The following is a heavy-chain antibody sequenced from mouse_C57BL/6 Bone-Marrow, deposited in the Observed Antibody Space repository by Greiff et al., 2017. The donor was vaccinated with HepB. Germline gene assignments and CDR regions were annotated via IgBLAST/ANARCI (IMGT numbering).Heavy chain of an antibody. V-gene: IGHV5-4*01. CDR2: ISDGGSYT. J-gene: IGHJ3*01. Sequence: EVMLVESGGGLVKPGGSLKLSCAASGFTFSSYAMSWVRQTPEKRLEWVATISDGGSYTYYPDNVKGRFTISRDNAKNNLYLQMSHLKSEDTAMYYCAREGWVTAWFAYWGQGTLVTVSA. CDR3: AREGWVTAWFAY. D-gene: IGHD2-3*01. CDR1: GFTFSSYA.